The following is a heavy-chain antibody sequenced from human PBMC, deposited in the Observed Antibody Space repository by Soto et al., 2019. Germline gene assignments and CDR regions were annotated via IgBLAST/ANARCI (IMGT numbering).Heavy chain of an antibody. V-gene: IGHV3-9*01. J-gene: IGHJ3*02. CDR2: ISWNSGSI. Sequence: DVQLVESGGGLVQPGRSLRLSCAASGFTFDDYAMHWVRQAPGKGLEWVSGISWNSGSIGYADSVKGRFTISRDNAKNSLYLQMNSRRAEDTALYYCAKAYSSINDAFDIWGQGTMVTFSS. CDR1: GFTFDDYA. CDR3: AKAYSSINDAFDI. D-gene: IGHD6-13*01.